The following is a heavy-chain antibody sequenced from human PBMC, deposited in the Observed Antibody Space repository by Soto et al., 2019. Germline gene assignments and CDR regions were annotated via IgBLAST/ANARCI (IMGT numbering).Heavy chain of an antibody. J-gene: IGHJ6*02. CDR2: INPNSGGT. D-gene: IGHD6-13*01. Sequence: ASVKVSCKASGYTFTGYYIHWVRQAPGQGLEGMGWINPNSGGTNYAQKFQGRVTMTRDTSISTAHMELSRLRSDDTAVYYCASEFGYSSSWTPGALTYYYYGMDVWDQETT. V-gene: IGHV1-2*02. CDR1: GYTFTGYY. CDR3: ASEFGYSSSWTPGALTYYYYGMDV.